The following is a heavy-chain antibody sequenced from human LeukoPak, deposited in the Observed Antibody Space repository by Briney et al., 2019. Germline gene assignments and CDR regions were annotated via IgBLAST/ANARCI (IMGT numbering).Heavy chain of an antibody. Sequence: GGSLRLSCAASGFTVSSNYMSWVRQAPGKGLEWVSVIYSGGSTYYADSVKGRFTISRDNSKSTLYIQMNSLRAEDTAVYYCARDQVYYYDSSGYCDYWGQGTLVTVSS. D-gene: IGHD3-22*01. V-gene: IGHV3-53*01. CDR2: IYSGGST. J-gene: IGHJ4*02. CDR3: ARDQVYYYDSSGYCDY. CDR1: GFTVSSNY.